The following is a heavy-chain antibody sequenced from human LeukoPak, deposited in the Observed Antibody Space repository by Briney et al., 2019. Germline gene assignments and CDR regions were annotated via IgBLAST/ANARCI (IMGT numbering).Heavy chain of an antibody. Sequence: PGGSLRLSCVASGFTFSRNVLHWVRQAPGKGLEWVATISYDGNNKFHADSVKGRFTISRDNSRNTVYLQMDSLRPEDTAVYHCAKGGIPTGPYYYFYYTDVWGNGTTVTVSS. V-gene: IGHV3-30*01. J-gene: IGHJ6*03. CDR2: ISYDGNNK. D-gene: IGHD3/OR15-3a*01. CDR3: AKGGIPTGPYYYFYYTDV. CDR1: GFTFSRNV.